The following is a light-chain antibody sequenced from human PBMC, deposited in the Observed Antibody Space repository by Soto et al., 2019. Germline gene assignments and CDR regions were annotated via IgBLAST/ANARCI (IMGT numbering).Light chain of an antibody. J-gene: IGKJ1*01. CDR1: QSVSRY. V-gene: IGKV3-11*01. CDR3: QQRSNWPPT. Sequence: EIVLTQSPATLSLSPGERATLSCRASQSVSRYLTWYQQKPGQAPRLLIYDASNRATGIPARFSGSGSGTDFTLTISSLEPKDVAVYYCQQRSNWPPTFGQGTKVEIK. CDR2: DAS.